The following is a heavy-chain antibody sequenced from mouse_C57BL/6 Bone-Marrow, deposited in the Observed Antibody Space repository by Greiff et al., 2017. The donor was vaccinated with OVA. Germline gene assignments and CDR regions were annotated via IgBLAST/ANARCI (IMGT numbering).Heavy chain of an antibody. CDR1: GYTFTSYW. D-gene: IGHD2-4*01. J-gene: IGHJ4*01. CDR2: IYPGSGST. Sequence: QVQLQQPGAELVKPGASVKMSCKASGYTFTSYWITWVKQRPGQGLEWIGDIYPGSGSTNYNEKFKSKATLTVDTSSSTAYMKLSSLTSEDAAVYYCARGSNYEAMDYWGQGTSVTVSS. CDR3: ARGSNYEAMDY. V-gene: IGHV1-55*01.